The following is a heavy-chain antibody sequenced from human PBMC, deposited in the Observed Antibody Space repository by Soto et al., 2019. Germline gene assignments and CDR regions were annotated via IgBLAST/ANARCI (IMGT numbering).Heavy chain of an antibody. CDR1: GGSISSGGYY. J-gene: IGHJ6*02. V-gene: IGHV4-31*03. Sequence: LSLTCTVSGGSISSGGYYWSWIRQHPGKGLEWIGYIYYSGSTYYNPSLKSRVTISVDTSKNQFSLKLSSVTAADTAVYYCARDKLAGKQQLVRGPFYYGMDVWGQGTTVTVSS. CDR3: ARDKLAGKQQLVRGPFYYGMDV. D-gene: IGHD6-13*01. CDR2: IYYSGST.